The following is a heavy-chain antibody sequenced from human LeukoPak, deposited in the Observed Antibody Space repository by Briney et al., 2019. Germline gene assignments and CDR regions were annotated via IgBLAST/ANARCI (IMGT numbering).Heavy chain of an antibody. D-gene: IGHD2-15*01. Sequence: ASVKVSCKASGYTFTSYGINWVRQAPGQGLEWMGWISAYNGDTNYAQKLQGRVTMTTDTSTSTAYMELRSLRSDHTAVYYCARDSEFCSGGSCYSVHYYYYMDVWGKGTTVTVSS. CDR1: GYTFTSYG. CDR3: ARDSEFCSGGSCYSVHYYYYMDV. V-gene: IGHV1-18*01. J-gene: IGHJ6*03. CDR2: ISAYNGDT.